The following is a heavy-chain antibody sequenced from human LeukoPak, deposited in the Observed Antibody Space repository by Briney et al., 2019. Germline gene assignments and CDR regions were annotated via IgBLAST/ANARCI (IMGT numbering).Heavy chain of an antibody. CDR3: ARDIVYLIDEDYG. J-gene: IGHJ4*02. V-gene: IGHV4-4*07. CDR1: GSSFNSYY. Sequence: PSETLSLTCTVSGSSFNSYYWSWIRQPAGKGLEWIGRIHTSGSAVYNPSLQSRVTLSVDVSKKQFSLKMTSATAADTAVYYCARDIVYLIDEDYGWGQGTLVTVSS. D-gene: IGHD4-17*01. CDR2: IHTSGSA.